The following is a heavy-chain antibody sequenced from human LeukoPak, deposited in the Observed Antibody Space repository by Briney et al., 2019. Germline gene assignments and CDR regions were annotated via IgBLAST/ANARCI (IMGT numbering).Heavy chain of an antibody. Sequence: ASVKVSCKASGYTFTGYYMHWVRQAPGQGLEWMGWINPNSGGTNYAQKFQGRVTMTRDTSISTAYMELSSLRSDETAVYYCARESIVGATTLDYWGQGTLVTVSS. CDR3: ARESIVGATTLDY. V-gene: IGHV1-2*02. J-gene: IGHJ4*02. D-gene: IGHD1-26*01. CDR2: INPNSGGT. CDR1: GYTFTGYY.